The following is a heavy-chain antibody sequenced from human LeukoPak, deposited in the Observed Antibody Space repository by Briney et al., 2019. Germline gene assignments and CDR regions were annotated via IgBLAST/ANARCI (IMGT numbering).Heavy chain of an antibody. V-gene: IGHV3-23*01. Sequence: GGSLRLSCAASGFTFSSYAMSWVRRAPGRGLEWVSAISGSGGSTYYADSVKGRFTISRDNSKNTLYLQMNSLRAEDTAVYYCAKDAWTYCSGGSCYSAFDYWGQGTLVTVSS. CDR1: GFTFSSYA. CDR3: AKDAWTYCSGGSCYSAFDY. J-gene: IGHJ4*02. D-gene: IGHD2-15*01. CDR2: ISGSGGST.